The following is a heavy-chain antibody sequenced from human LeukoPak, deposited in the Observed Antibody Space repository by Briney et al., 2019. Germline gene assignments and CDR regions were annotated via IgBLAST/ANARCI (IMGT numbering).Heavy chain of an antibody. CDR2: ISSSSSHI. D-gene: IGHD2-2*01. Sequence: GGSLRLSCAASGFTFSSYSMKWVRQAPGKGLEWVSSISSSSSHIYYADSVKDRFTISRDNAKNSLYLQMNSLRAEDTAVYYCARGGCSSASCALDYWGQGTLVTVSS. V-gene: IGHV3-21*01. CDR3: ARGGCSSASCALDY. J-gene: IGHJ4*02. CDR1: GFTFSSYS.